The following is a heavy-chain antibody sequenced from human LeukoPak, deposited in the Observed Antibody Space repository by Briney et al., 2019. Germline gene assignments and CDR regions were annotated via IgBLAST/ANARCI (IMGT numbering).Heavy chain of an antibody. CDR2: IYYSGRT. D-gene: IGHD6-13*01. CDR1: GGSISSGSFH. CDR3: ARAMAADGTWSFDY. Sequence: SETLSLTCTVSGGSISSGSFHWTWIRQPPGKGLEWIAYIYYSGRTYYSPSLKSRVTISVDTSKNQFSLKLSSVTAADTAVYYCARAMAADGTWSFDYWGQGTLVTVSS. V-gene: IGHV4-31*03. J-gene: IGHJ4*02.